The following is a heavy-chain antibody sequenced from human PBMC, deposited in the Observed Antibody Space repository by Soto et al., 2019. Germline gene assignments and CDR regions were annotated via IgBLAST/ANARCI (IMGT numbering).Heavy chain of an antibody. J-gene: IGHJ4*02. CDR1: GFTFSSYA. CDR2: ISYDGSNK. D-gene: IGHD3-22*01. CDR3: ARDPTMIVVVIRESYFDY. V-gene: IGHV3-30-3*01. Sequence: GGSLRLSCAASGFTFSSYAMHWVRQAPGKGLEWVAVISYDGSNKYYADSVKGRFTISRDNSKNTLYLQMNSLRAEDTAVYYCARDPTMIVVVIRESYFDYWGQGTLVTVAS.